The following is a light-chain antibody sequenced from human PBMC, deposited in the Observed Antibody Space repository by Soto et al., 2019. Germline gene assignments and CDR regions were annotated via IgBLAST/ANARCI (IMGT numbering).Light chain of an antibody. J-gene: IGLJ2*01. CDR2: LNSDGSH. CDR3: QTWGHGTV. CDR1: SGHSSYA. Sequence: QLVLTQSPSASASLGASVKLTCTLSSGHSSYAIAWHQQQPEKGPRYLMKLNSDGSHSKGDGIPDRFSGSSSGAERYLTISSPQSEDEADYYCQTWGHGTVFGGGTKLTVL. V-gene: IGLV4-69*01.